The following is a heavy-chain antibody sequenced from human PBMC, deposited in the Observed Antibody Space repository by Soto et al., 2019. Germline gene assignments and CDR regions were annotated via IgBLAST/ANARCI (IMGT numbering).Heavy chain of an antibody. CDR3: ARAPTSSGWSFDY. V-gene: IGHV4-39*01. Sequence: SETLSLTCTVSGVSISSNTYRWGWIRQSPEKGLEWIGTIYHTGTTYYSPALKSRITISGDTSKNQFSLKLNSVTAADAAVYFCARAPTSSGWSFDYWGQGALVTVSS. CDR2: IYHTGTT. CDR1: GVSISSNTYR. J-gene: IGHJ4*02. D-gene: IGHD6-19*01.